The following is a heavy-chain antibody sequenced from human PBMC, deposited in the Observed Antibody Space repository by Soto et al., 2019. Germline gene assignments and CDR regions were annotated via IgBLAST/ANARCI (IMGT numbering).Heavy chain of an antibody. Sequence: SETLSLTCTVSGGSIISGGYYWSWIRQHPGKGLEWIGYIYYSGSTYYNPSLEGRVTISVDTSKNQFSLKLSSVAAADTVVYYCARVTVDRAYCGGDCPWGAFDIWGKGTMVTVS. J-gene: IGHJ3*02. D-gene: IGHD2-21*02. CDR3: ARVTVDRAYCGGDCPWGAFDI. V-gene: IGHV4-31*03. CDR1: GGSIISGGYY. CDR2: IYYSGST.